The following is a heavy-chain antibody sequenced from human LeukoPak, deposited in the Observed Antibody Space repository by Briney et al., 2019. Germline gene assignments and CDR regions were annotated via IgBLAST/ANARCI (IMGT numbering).Heavy chain of an antibody. CDR3: ARDTGSSPGDY. CDR2: ISTYNGDT. V-gene: IGHV1-18*01. D-gene: IGHD1-26*01. J-gene: IGHJ4*02. CDR1: GYIFTSYG. Sequence: ASMKVSCKASGYIFTSYGITWVRQAPGQGLEWMGWISTYNGDTNYAQNLQGRVTMTTDTSTSTAYMDLRSLRSDDTAVYYCARDTGSSPGDYWGQGTLVTVSS.